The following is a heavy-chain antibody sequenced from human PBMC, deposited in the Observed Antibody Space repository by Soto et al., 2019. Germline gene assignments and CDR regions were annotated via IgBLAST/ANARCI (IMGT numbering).Heavy chain of an antibody. CDR2: INHSGST. Sequence: PSETLSLTCAVYGGSFSGYYWSWIRQPPGKGLEWIGEINHSGSTNYNPSLKSRVTISVDTSKNQFSLKLSSVTAADTAVYYCARVRAPPYYYYGMDVWGQGTTVTVS. CDR3: ARVRAPPYYYYGMDV. J-gene: IGHJ6*02. V-gene: IGHV4-34*01. CDR1: GGSFSGYY.